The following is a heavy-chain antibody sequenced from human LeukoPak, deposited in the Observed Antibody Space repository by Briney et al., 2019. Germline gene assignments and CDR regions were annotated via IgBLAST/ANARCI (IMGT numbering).Heavy chain of an antibody. CDR1: GFTFSSYS. Sequence: GGSLRLSCAASGFTFSSYSMNWVRQAPGKGLEWVSYISSSSSTIYYADSVKGRFTISRDSAKNSLYLQMNSLRAGDTAVYYCARWGLSDAFDIWGQGTMVTVSS. CDR2: ISSSSSTI. J-gene: IGHJ3*02. V-gene: IGHV3-48*01. D-gene: IGHD1-26*01. CDR3: ARWGLSDAFDI.